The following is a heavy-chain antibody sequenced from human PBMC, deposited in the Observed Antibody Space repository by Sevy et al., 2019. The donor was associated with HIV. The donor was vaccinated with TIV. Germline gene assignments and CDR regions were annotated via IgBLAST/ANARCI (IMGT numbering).Heavy chain of an antibody. CDR1: GFTFSSYE. J-gene: IGHJ4*02. CDR3: RGVGTTTAFDY. D-gene: IGHD1-26*01. V-gene: IGHV3-48*03. CDR2: ISGSGNTI. Sequence: GGSLRLSCEASGFTFSSYEMNWVRQAPGKGLEWVSYISGSGNTIYYTDSVKGRFTISRDNAKNSLYLQMNSLRAEDTAVYYCRGVGTTTAFDYWGQGTLVTVSS.